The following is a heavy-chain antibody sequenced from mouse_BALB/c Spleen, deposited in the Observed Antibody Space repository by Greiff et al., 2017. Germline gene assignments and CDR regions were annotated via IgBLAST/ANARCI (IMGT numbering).Heavy chain of an antibody. CDR1: GYTFTDYE. J-gene: IGHJ2*01. D-gene: IGHD2-14*01. Sequence: VKLQESGAELVRPGASVTLSCKASGYTFTDYEMHWVKQTPVHGLEWIGAIDPETGGTAYNQKFKGKATLTADKSSSTAYMELRSLTSEDSAVYYCTRGDYRYYFDYWGQGTTLTVSS. V-gene: IGHV1-15*01. CDR3: TRGDYRYYFDY. CDR2: IDPETGGT.